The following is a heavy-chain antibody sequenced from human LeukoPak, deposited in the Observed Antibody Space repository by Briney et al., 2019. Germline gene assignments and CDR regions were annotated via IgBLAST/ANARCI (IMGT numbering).Heavy chain of an antibody. J-gene: IGHJ4*02. D-gene: IGHD1-14*01. CDR1: GFTDSTND. CDR2: LYSDGNT. CDR3: ARGVEPLAANTLAY. V-gene: IGHV3-53*01. Sequence: GGSLRLSCAASGFTDSTNDMTWVRQAPGKGLEWVSVLYSDGNTKYADSVQGRFTISRDNSKNTLYLEMNSLSPDDTAVYYCARGVEPLAANTLAYWGQGTLVTVSS.